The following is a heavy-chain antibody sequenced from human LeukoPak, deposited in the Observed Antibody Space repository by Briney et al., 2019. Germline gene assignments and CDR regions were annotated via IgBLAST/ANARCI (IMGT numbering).Heavy chain of an antibody. CDR2: ISRNGETT. CDR1: GFTFSGYE. D-gene: IGHD4-17*01. Sequence: GGSLRLSCEASGFTFSGYEMNWVRQAPGKGLEWVSYISRNGETTDYADSVRGRFTLSRDNAKNSLYLQMSSLRAEDTAVYHCAREGTTSGFDYWGQGILVTVSS. J-gene: IGHJ4*02. V-gene: IGHV3-48*03. CDR3: AREGTTSGFDY.